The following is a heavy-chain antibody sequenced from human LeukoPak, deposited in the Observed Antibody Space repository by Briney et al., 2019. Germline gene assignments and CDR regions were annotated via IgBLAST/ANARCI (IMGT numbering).Heavy chain of an antibody. CDR1: GGSLNNRNYY. J-gene: IGHJ4*02. Sequence: SETLSLTCSVSGGSLNNRNYYWGWVRQPPGKELEWIGHIYFGGSTFYNPSLKSRLTMSIDTSKDQFSLNINSVAAADTAVYYCARLPVYFGKGYFDSWGRGTLVTVSS. CDR3: ARLPVYFGKGYFDS. D-gene: IGHD1-14*01. V-gene: IGHV4-39*01. CDR2: IYFGGST.